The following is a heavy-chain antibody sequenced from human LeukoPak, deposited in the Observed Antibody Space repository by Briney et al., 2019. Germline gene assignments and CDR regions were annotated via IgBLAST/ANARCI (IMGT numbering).Heavy chain of an antibody. Sequence: PGGSLRLSCTVSGFTFSSFAMSWVRQTPGKGLEWVSTISGSGGSTYYADSVKGRITISRDNSKNTLYLQMNSPRAEDTAVYYCASYGGNWGQGTLVTVSS. V-gene: IGHV3-23*01. CDR3: ASYGGN. CDR1: GFTFSSFA. D-gene: IGHD4/OR15-4a*01. J-gene: IGHJ1*01. CDR2: ISGSGGST.